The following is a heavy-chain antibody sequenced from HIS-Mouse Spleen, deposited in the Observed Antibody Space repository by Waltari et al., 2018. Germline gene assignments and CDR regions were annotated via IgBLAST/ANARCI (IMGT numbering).Heavy chain of an antibody. J-gene: IGHJ4*02. D-gene: IGHD5-12*01. V-gene: IGHV3-30*04. CDR2: ISYDGSNK. CDR1: GFTFSSYA. CDR3: ARAGTLHIVATTFDY. Sequence: QVQLVESGGGVVQPGRSLRLSCAASGFTFSSYAMHWVRQAPGKGLGWVAVISYDGSNKYYADSVKGRFTISRDNSKNTLYLQMNSLRAEDTALYYCARAGTLHIVATTFDYWGQGTLVTVSS.